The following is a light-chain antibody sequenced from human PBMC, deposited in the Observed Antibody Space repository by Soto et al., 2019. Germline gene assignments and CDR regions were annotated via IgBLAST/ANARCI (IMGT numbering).Light chain of an antibody. V-gene: IGLV2-11*01. CDR1: NSDVGGYNY. CDR2: GVS. J-gene: IGLJ3*02. CDR3: CSYVDTDTWV. Sequence: QSALTQPRSVSGSPGQSVTISGTGTNSDVGGYNYVSWYQQYPGKAPKLMISGVSERPSRVPDRFSGSKSGNTASLTISGLQAEDEADDYCCSYVDTDTWVFGGGTKLTVL.